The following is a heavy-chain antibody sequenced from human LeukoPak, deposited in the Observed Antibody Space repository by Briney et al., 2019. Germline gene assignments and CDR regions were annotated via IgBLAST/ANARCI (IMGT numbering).Heavy chain of an antibody. CDR1: GFTVSSNS. J-gene: IGHJ4*02. CDR2: IYSDNT. D-gene: IGHD6-19*01. Sequence: PGGSLRLSCTVSGFTVSSNSMSWVRQAPGKGLEWVSFIYSDNTHYSDSVKRRFTISRDNSKNTLYLQMNSLRAEDTAVYYCALNRGSGWYFHYWGQGTLVTVSS. CDR3: ALNRGSGWYFHY. V-gene: IGHV3-66*03.